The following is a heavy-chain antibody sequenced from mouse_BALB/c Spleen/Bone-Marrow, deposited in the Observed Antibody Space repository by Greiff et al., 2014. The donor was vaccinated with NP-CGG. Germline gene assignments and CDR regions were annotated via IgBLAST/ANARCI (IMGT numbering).Heavy chain of an antibody. J-gene: IGHJ4*01. CDR2: IDTANGNT. D-gene: IGHD2-1*01. V-gene: IGHV14-3*02. Sequence: VQLQQSGAELVKPGASVKLSCTASGFNIKDTYMHWVKQRPEQGLDWIGRIDTANGNTKYDPKFQGKATITADTSSNTAYLQLSSLTSEDTAVYYCARYGNGLMDYWGQGTSVTVSS. CDR1: GFNIKDTY. CDR3: ARYGNGLMDY.